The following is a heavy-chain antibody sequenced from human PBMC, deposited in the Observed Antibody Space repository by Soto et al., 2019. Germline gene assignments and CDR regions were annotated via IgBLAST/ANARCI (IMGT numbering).Heavy chain of an antibody. J-gene: IGHJ6*03. D-gene: IGHD5-12*01. CDR2: IRSKANSYAT. CDR1: GFTFSGSA. CDR3: TRRLSGYSGYDKDYYYYMDV. Sequence: GGSLRLSCAASGFTFSGSAMHWVRQASGKGLEWVGRIRSKANSYATAYAASVKGRFTISWDVSKNTAYLQMNSLKTEDTAVYYCTRRLSGYSGYDKDYYYYMDVWGKGTTVTVSS. V-gene: IGHV3-73*01.